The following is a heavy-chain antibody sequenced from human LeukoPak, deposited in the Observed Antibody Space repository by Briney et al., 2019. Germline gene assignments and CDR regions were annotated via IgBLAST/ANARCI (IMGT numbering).Heavy chain of an antibody. CDR1: GFTFGSYA. J-gene: IGHJ4*02. CDR2: IFGSGGSP. V-gene: IGHV3-23*01. D-gene: IGHD6-19*01. CDR3: AKTTTGYSSGRYPGWPADH. Sequence: GGSLRLSCAASGFTFGSYAMYWVRQAPGKGLEWVSGIFGSGGSPHYADSVKGRLTISRDNSKNTVYLQMNSLRVEDTAVYYCAKTTTGYSSGRYPGWPADHWGQGTLVTVSS.